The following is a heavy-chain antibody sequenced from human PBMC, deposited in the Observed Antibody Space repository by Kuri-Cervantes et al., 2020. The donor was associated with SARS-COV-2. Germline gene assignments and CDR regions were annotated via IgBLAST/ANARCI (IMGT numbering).Heavy chain of an antibody. J-gene: IGHJ3*02. Sequence: SETLSLTCTVSGYSISSGYYWGAIRQPPGKGLEWIGSIYHSGSTYYNPSLKSRVTISVDTSKNQFSLKLSTVTAADTDVYYCARVWPYCSSTSCYTPGAFDIWGQGTMVTVSS. D-gene: IGHD2-2*02. V-gene: IGHV4-38-2*02. CDR2: IYHSGST. CDR3: ARVWPYCSSTSCYTPGAFDI. CDR1: GYSISSGYY.